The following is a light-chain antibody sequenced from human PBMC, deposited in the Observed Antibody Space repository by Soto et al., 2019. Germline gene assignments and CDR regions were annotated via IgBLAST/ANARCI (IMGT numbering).Light chain of an antibody. V-gene: IGKV3-20*01. CDR3: QQYGNSPPYS. CDR2: GAS. CDR1: QSVSRSH. Sequence: EIVLTQSPGTLSLSPGERATLSCRASQSVSRSHLAWYQQKPGQAPRLLIYGASSRATGIADRFSGSGFGTDFTLTISRLEREDFAVYYCQQYGNSPPYSFGQGTKLEIK. J-gene: IGKJ2*03.